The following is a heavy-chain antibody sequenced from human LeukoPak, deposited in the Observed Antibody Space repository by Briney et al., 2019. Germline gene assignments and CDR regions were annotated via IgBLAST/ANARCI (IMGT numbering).Heavy chain of an antibody. CDR3: AKGHYDFWSGYYYYGMDV. D-gene: IGHD3-3*01. CDR2: ISYDGSNK. CDR1: GFTFSSYG. V-gene: IGHV3-30*18. Sequence: GGSLRLSCAASGFTFSSYGMHWVRQAPGKGLEWVAVISYDGSNKYYADSVKGRFTISRDNSKNTLYLQMNSLRVEDTAVYYCAKGHYDFWSGYYYYGMDVWGQGTTVTVSS. J-gene: IGHJ6*02.